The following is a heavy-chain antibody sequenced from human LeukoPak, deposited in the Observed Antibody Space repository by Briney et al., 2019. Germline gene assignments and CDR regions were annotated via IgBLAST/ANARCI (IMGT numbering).Heavy chain of an antibody. Sequence: SETLSLTCTVSGGSISSYYWSWIRQPAGKGLEWIGRIYTSGSTNYNPSLKSRVTISVDTSKNQFSLKLSSVTAADTAVYYCARVIAAAGIYPYYYYMDVWGKGTTVTVSS. V-gene: IGHV4-4*07. D-gene: IGHD6-13*01. CDR3: ARVIAAAGIYPYYYYMDV. J-gene: IGHJ6*03. CDR2: IYTSGST. CDR1: GGSISSYY.